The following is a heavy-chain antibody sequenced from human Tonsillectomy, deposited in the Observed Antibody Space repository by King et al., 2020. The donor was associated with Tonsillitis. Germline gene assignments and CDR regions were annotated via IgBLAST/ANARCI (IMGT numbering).Heavy chain of an antibody. D-gene: IGHD6-19*01. CDR3: AKDVAVAGGVLYFDY. CDR1: GFTFSSYA. V-gene: IGHV3-23*04. CDR2: VGGSGGST. Sequence: VQLVESGGGLVQPGGSLRLSCAASGFTFSSYAMSWVRQAPGKGLEWVSAVGGSGGSTYDADPVKGRFTIPRDNSKNTLHLQMNSLRAEDTAVYYCAKDVAVAGGVLYFDYWGQGTLVTVSS. J-gene: IGHJ4*02.